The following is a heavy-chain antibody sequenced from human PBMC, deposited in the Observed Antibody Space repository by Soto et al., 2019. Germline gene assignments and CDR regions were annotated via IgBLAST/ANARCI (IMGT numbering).Heavy chain of an antibody. V-gene: IGHV1-8*01. CDR3: ARHSSSWYEGWFDP. J-gene: IGHJ5*02. CDR1: GYTFTSYD. Sequence: QVQLVQPGAEVKKPGASVKVSCKASGYTFTSYDINWVRQATGQGLEWMGWMNPNSGNTGYAQKFQGRVTMTRNTSISTAYMELSSLRSEDTAVYYCARHSSSWYEGWFDPWGQGTLVTVSS. CDR2: MNPNSGNT. D-gene: IGHD6-13*01.